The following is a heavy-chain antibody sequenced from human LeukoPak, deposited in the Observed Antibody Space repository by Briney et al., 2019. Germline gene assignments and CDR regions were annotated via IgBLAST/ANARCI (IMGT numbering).Heavy chain of an antibody. CDR3: ARVEESDAFDI. CDR2: IYSGGST. Sequence: PGGSLRLSCAASGFTVSSNYMSWVRQAPGKGLEWVSVIYSGGSTYYADSVKGRFTISRDNSKNTLYLQMNSLRAEDTAVYYCARVEESDAFDIWGQGTMVTVSS. D-gene: IGHD5-24*01. V-gene: IGHV3-53*01. J-gene: IGHJ3*02. CDR1: GFTVSSNY.